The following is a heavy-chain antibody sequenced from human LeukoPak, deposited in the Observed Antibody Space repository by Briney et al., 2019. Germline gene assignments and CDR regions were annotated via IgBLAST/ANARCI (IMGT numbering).Heavy chain of an antibody. CDR2: IYTSGST. Sequence: SETLSLTCTVSGGSISSGSYYWSWIRQPAGKGLEWIGRIYTSGSTNYNPSLKSRVTISVDTSKNQFSLKLSSVTAADTAVYYCAGGISSSVQDYWGQGTLVTVSS. D-gene: IGHD6-6*01. CDR3: AGGISSSVQDY. CDR1: GGSISSGSYY. J-gene: IGHJ4*02. V-gene: IGHV4-61*02.